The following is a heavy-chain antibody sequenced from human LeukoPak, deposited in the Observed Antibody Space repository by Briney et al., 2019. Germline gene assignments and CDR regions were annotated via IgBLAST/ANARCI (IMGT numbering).Heavy chain of an antibody. D-gene: IGHD6-19*01. V-gene: IGHV3-30*18. Sequence: PGGSLRLSCAASGFTFSSHDMHWVRQAPGKGLEWVAFISYDGGKKDYADSVKGRFTISRDNSRNTLYLQMNSLRAEDTAVYYCAKDSSGWYSDYWGQGTLVTVSS. CDR3: AKDSSGWYSDY. CDR1: GFTFSSHD. J-gene: IGHJ4*02. CDR2: ISYDGGKK.